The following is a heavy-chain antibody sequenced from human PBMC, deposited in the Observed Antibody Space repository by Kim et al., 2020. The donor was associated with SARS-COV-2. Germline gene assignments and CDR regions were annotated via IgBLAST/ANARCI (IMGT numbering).Heavy chain of an antibody. V-gene: IGHV4-59*01. Sequence: SETLSLTCTVSGGSISSYYWSWIRQPPGKGLEWIGYIYYSGSTNYNPSLKSRVTISVDTSKNQFSLKLSSVTAADTAVYYCARVSAGRGPFFDYWGQGTLVTVSS. CDR1: GGSISSYY. CDR3: ARVSAGRGPFFDY. CDR2: IYYSGST. D-gene: IGHD6-13*01. J-gene: IGHJ4*02.